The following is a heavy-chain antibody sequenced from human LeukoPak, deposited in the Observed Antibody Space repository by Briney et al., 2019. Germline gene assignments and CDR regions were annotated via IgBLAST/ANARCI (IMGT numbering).Heavy chain of an antibody. Sequence: GGSLRLSCAASGFTFSSYGTHWVRQAPGKGLEWVAVIWYDGSNKYYADSVKGRFTISRDNSKNTLYLQMNSLRAEDTAVYYCAREGGNSDYYYGMDVWGQGTTVTVSS. CDR2: IWYDGSNK. D-gene: IGHD4-23*01. CDR1: GFTFSSYG. CDR3: AREGGNSDYYYGMDV. J-gene: IGHJ6*02. V-gene: IGHV3-33*01.